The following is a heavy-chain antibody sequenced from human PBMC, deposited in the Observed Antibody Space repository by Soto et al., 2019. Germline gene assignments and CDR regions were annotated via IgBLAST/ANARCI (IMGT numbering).Heavy chain of an antibody. J-gene: IGHJ5*02. CDR2: ISYRGSA. D-gene: IGHD2-2*01. CDR1: GDSINRGNYY. CDR3: ARRSCTTTTCFGP. Sequence: QVQLQESGPGLVKPSQTLSLTCSVSGDSINRGNYYWSWVRQHPGQGLEWIAYISYRGSAQYNPSLRCRVFTSVDTSRNQCSLKLSSVTAADTAFYSCARRSCTTTTCFGPWGQGTLVTVSS. V-gene: IGHV4-31*03.